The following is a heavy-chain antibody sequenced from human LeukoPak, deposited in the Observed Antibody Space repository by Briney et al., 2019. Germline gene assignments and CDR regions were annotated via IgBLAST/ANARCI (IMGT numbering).Heavy chain of an antibody. CDR1: GGSFSGYY. CDR3: ARGSDGYNYFDY. D-gene: IGHD5-24*01. Sequence: SETLSLTCAVYGGSFSGYYWSWIRQPPGKGLEWIGEINHSGSTNYNPSLKSRVSISVDTSKNQFSLKLSSVTAADTAVYYCARGSDGYNYFDYWGQGTLVTVSS. CDR2: INHSGST. V-gene: IGHV4-34*01. J-gene: IGHJ4*02.